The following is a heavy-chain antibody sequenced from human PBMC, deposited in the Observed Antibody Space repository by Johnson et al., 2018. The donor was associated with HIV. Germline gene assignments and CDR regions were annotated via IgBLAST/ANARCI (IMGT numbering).Heavy chain of an antibody. CDR1: GFTVNSNY. V-gene: IGHV3-66*01. D-gene: IGHD2-2*02. J-gene: IGHJ3*02. CDR3: ARVGGLYCSSTSCYKGDAFDI. CDR2: IYSGGST. Sequence: MQLVESGGGLVQPGGSLRLSCAASGFTVNSNYINWVRQAPGKGLECVSVIYSGGSTYYADSVKGRFTISRDNSKNTLYLQMNSLRAEDTAVYYCARVGGLYCSSTSCYKGDAFDIWGQGTMVTVSS.